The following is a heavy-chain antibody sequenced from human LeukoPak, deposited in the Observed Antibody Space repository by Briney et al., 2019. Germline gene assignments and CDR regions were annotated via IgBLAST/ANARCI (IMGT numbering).Heavy chain of an antibody. V-gene: IGHV1-18*01. CDR3: AREDSSSRDTYYYFDY. Sequence: ASVKVSCKASGYTFTSYGISWVRQAPGQGLEWMGWISAYNGNTNYAQKLQGRVTMTTDTSTSTAYMELRSLRSDDTAVYYCAREDSSSRDTYYYFDYWGQGTLVTVSS. J-gene: IGHJ4*02. D-gene: IGHD6-13*01. CDR2: ISAYNGNT. CDR1: GYTFTSYG.